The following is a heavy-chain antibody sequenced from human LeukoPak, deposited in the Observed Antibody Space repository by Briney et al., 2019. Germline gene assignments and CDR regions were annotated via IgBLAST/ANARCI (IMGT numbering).Heavy chain of an antibody. V-gene: IGHV1-2*02. CDR3: ARATQRQYYFDY. Sequence: GASVPVSFMSSGYTCTYYYMHWVRQAPGQGLEWMGWINPNSGGTNYAQKVQGRVTMTRDTSISTAYMELSRLRSDDTAVYYCARATQRQYYFDYRGQGTLVTVSS. D-gene: IGHD6-19*01. CDR1: GYTCTYYY. CDR2: INPNSGGT. J-gene: IGHJ4*02.